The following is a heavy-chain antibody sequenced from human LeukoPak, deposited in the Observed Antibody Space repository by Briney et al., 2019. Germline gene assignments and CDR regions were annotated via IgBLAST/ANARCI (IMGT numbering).Heavy chain of an antibody. CDR3: ARLLNSGYDHRTFDY. Sequence: SETLSLTCTVSGGSISSSSYYWGWIRQPPGKGLEWIGSIYYSGSTYYNPSLKSRVTISVDTSKNQFSLKLSSVTAADTAVYYCARLLNSGYDHRTFDYWGQGTLVTVSS. CDR1: GGSISSSSYY. CDR2: IYYSGST. V-gene: IGHV4-39*01. J-gene: IGHJ4*02. D-gene: IGHD5-12*01.